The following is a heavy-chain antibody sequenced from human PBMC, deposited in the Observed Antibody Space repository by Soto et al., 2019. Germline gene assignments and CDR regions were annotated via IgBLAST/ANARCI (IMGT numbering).Heavy chain of an antibody. CDR3: ARGGPDVYYDSSGYYDVAPFDY. CDR2: IYYSGST. CDR1: GGSISSGGYY. Sequence: PSETLSLTCTVSGGSISSGGYYWSWIRQHPGKGLEWIGYIYYSGSTYYNPSLKSRVTISVDTSKNQFSLKLSSVTAADTAVYYCARGGPDVYYDSSGYYDVAPFDYWGQGTLVTVSS. V-gene: IGHV4-31*03. J-gene: IGHJ4*02. D-gene: IGHD3-22*01.